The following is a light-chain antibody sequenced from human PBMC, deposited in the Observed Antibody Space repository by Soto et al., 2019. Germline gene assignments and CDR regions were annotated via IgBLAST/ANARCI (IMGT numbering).Light chain of an antibody. Sequence: EIVMTQSPATLSVSPGERATLFCRASQGVSTYLAWYQQKPGQAPRLLIYGPSTRATGIPARFSGSGSGTEFTLTISSLQSEDFAVYYCQHRSNWPLTFGGGTKVEIK. CDR2: GPS. J-gene: IGKJ4*01. CDR1: QGVSTY. CDR3: QHRSNWPLT. V-gene: IGKV3-15*01.